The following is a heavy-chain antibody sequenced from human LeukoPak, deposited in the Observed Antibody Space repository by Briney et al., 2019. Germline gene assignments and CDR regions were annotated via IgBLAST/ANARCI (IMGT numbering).Heavy chain of an antibody. CDR1: GGSISSYY. D-gene: IGHD6-13*01. J-gene: IGHJ6*03. Sequence: SETLSLTCTVSGGSISSYYWSWIRQPPGKGLEWIGEINHSGSTNYNPSLKSRVTISVDTSKNQFSLKLSSVTAADTAMYYCARVEAAAGDYYYVDVWGKGTTVTVSS. CDR3: ARVEAAAGDYYYVDV. V-gene: IGHV4-34*01. CDR2: INHSGST.